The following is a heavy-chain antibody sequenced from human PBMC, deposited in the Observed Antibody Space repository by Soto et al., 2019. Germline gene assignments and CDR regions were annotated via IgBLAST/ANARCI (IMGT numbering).Heavy chain of an antibody. CDR1: GYTFSSYG. D-gene: IGHD3-22*01. J-gene: IGHJ6*02. CDR2: ISPYDDDT. Sequence: QAQLVQSGPEVKKPGASVKVSCKASGYTFSSYGISWVRQAPGQGLEWLGWISPYDDDTKYAQNLQGRVRMTTDTSTRTVDMELRSLRSDDAAIYYCARGGYYESSGSRNYHYYGMDVWGQGTTVTVSS. V-gene: IGHV1-18*01. CDR3: ARGGYYESSGSRNYHYYGMDV.